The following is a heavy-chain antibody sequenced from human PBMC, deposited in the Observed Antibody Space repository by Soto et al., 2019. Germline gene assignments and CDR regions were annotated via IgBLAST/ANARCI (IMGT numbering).Heavy chain of an antibody. CDR1: GFTFSSYA. J-gene: IGHJ6*02. CDR3: ARDSYGMDV. V-gene: IGHV3-30-3*01. CDR2: ISYDGSNK. Sequence: QVQLVESGGGVVQPGRSLRLSCAASGFTFSSYAMHWVRQAPGKGLEWVAVISYDGSNKYYADSVKGRFTISRDNSKNTLYLQMNSLRAEDTAVYYCARDSYGMDVWGQGTTVNVSS.